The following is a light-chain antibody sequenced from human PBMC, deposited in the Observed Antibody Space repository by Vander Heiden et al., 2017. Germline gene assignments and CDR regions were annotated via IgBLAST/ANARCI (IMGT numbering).Light chain of an antibody. V-gene: IGLV2-8*01. CDR3: SSYAGNNNVV. Sequence: QSALTQPPSASGSPGQSVTIPCTGSRSDVGFYNYVCWYQQHPGKAPKLMIYEVSKRPSGVPDRFSSSKSGNTASLTVSGLQAEDEADYYCSSYAGNNNVVFGGGTKLTVL. J-gene: IGLJ2*01. CDR1: RSDVGFYNY. CDR2: EVS.